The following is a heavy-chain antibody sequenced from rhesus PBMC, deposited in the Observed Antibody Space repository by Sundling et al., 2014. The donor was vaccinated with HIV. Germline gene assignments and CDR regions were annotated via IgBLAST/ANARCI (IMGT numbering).Heavy chain of an antibody. V-gene: IGHV3S42*01. Sequence: EVQLVETGGGLVQPGGSLKLSCAASGFTFSSYGMSWVRQAPGKGLEWVSAINSGGGSTYYADSVKGRFTISRDNSKNTLSLQMNSLRAEDTAVYYCAKVAYSGSWLDYWGQGVLVTVSS. CDR3: AKVAYSGSWLDY. CDR2: INSGGGST. CDR1: GFTFSSYG. D-gene: IGHD6-25*01. J-gene: IGHJ4*01.